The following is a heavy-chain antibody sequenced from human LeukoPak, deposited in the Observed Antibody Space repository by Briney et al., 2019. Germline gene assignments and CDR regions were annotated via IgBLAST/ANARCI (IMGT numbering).Heavy chain of an antibody. CDR1: GFTVSNNY. D-gene: IGHD2-15*01. J-gene: IGHJ4*02. Sequence: GGSLRLSCAASGFTVSNNYMTWVRQAPGKGLEWVVVISHDGSNNNYADSVKGRFTISRDNSKNTLYLQMNSLRPEDTAVYYCAKVRVGTAHFDYWGQGTLVTVSS. V-gene: IGHV3-30*18. CDR3: AKVRVGTAHFDY. CDR2: ISHDGSNN.